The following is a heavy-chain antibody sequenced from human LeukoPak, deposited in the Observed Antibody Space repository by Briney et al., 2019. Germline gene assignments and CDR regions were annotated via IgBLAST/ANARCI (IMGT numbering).Heavy chain of an antibody. CDR1: GGSIGSGDYY. Sequence: SQTLSLTCTVSGGSIGSGDYYWSWIRQPPGKGLEWIGYIYYSGSTYYDQSLKSRVTISVDTSKNQFSLKLSSVTAADKAVYYCARAARPAGVGHDYWGQGTLVTVSS. D-gene: IGHD6-6*01. V-gene: IGHV4-30-4*01. CDR2: IYYSGST. CDR3: ARAARPAGVGHDY. J-gene: IGHJ4*02.